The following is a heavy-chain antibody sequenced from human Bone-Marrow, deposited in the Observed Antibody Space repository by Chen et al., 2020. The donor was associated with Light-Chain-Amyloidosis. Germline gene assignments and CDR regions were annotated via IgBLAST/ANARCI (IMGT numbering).Heavy chain of an antibody. Sequence: EVQLVESGGGVVQPGGSLTRSCAASGFTFDDYAMHWVRQAPGKGLEWVSLIVGYGRSTYYADSVKGRFTISRDNNKNSLSLQMNSLKSEDTALYYCAKSPRYSTGRFDYWGQGTLVTVSS. D-gene: IGHD2-8*02. V-gene: IGHV3-43*02. J-gene: IGHJ4*02. CDR1: GFTFDDYA. CDR2: IVGYGRST. CDR3: AKSPRYSTGRFDY.